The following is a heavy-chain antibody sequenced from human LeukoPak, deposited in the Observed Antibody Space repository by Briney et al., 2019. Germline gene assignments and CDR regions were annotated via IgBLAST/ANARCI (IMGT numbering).Heavy chain of an antibody. Sequence: GGSLRLSCAASGFTVSSNYMSWVRQAPGKGLEWVSAISGSGGSTYYADSVKGRFTISRDNSKNTLYLQMNSLRAEDTAVYYCAKGRNSNYFDYWGQGTLVTVSS. D-gene: IGHD1-14*01. CDR3: AKGRNSNYFDY. CDR2: ISGSGGST. V-gene: IGHV3-23*01. CDR1: GFTVSSNY. J-gene: IGHJ4*02.